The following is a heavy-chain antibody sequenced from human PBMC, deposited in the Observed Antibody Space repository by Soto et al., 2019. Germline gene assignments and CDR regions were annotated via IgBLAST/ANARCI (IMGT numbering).Heavy chain of an antibody. D-gene: IGHD4-17*01. CDR3: ARDAGDDFGDFEDY. Sequence: SETLSLTCTVSGGSVRAYYWSWFRQPAGKGLQWIGRIYSTGGTQYNPSFKSRVTMSVDTSKNQFSLHLTSVTAADTAMYYCARDAGDDFGDFEDYWGQGTLVTVSS. CDR2: IYSTGGT. V-gene: IGHV4-4*07. CDR1: GGSVRAYY. J-gene: IGHJ4*02.